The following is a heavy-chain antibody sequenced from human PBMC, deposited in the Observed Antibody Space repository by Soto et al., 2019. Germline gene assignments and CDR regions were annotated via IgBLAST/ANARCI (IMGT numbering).Heavy chain of an antibody. Sequence: KPSETLSLTCTVSGGSVSSGSYYWSWIRQPPGKGLEWIGYIYYSGSTNYNPSLKSRVTISVDTSKNQFSLKLSSVTAADTAVYYCARDRWQQLADYWGQGTLVTVSS. V-gene: IGHV4-61*01. CDR1: GGSVSSGSYY. D-gene: IGHD6-13*01. CDR2: IYYSGST. CDR3: ARDRWQQLADY. J-gene: IGHJ4*02.